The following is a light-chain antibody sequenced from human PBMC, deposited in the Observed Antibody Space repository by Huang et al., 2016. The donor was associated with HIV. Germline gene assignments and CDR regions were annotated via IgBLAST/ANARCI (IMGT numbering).Light chain of an antibody. CDR1: QSISRN. CDR2: DAS. V-gene: IGKV3-15*01. CDR3: QQYNNWPRT. Sequence: ERVMTQSPVTLSVSPGERATLSCRASQSISRNLAWYQQKPGQAPRLLIYDASTRATDIPARFSGSGSEIEFTLSISSLQSEDVAVYYCQQYNNWPRTFGLGTRLEIK. J-gene: IGKJ2*01.